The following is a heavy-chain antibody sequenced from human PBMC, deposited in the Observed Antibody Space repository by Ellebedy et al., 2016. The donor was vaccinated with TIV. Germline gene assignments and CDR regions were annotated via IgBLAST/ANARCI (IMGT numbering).Heavy chain of an antibody. CDR1: GGTFSSYA. CDR2: IIPILGIA. CDR3: ARDRKELEPGVEYWYFDL. D-gene: IGHD1-1*01. V-gene: IGHV1-69*04. Sequence: AASVKVSCKASGGTFSSYAISWVRQAPGQGLEWMGRIIPILGIANYAQKFQGRVTITADKSTSTAYMELSSLRSEDTAVYYCARDRKELEPGVEYWYFDLWGRGTLVTVSS. J-gene: IGHJ2*01.